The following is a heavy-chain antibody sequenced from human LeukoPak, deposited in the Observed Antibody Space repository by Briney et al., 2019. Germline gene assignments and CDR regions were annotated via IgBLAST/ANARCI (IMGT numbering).Heavy chain of an antibody. D-gene: IGHD6-13*01. CDR1: GGSFSGYY. J-gene: IGHJ4*02. CDR2: INHSGST. CDR3: APRGGIAAAGTGLGD. Sequence: PSETLSLTCAVCGGSFSGYYWSWIRQPPGKGLEWIGEINHSGSTNYNPSLKSRVTISVDTSKNQFSLKLSSETAADTAVYYCAPRGGIAAAGTGLGDWGQGTLVTVSS. V-gene: IGHV4-34*01.